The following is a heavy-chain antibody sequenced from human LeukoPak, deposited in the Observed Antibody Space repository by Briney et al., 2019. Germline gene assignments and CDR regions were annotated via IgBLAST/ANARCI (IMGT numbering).Heavy chain of an antibody. CDR3: ASSYCSSTNCYVVDP. Sequence: SQTLSLTCTVSGGSISSGSYYWSWIRHPAGKGLEWIGRIYTSGTTNYHPSLKSRVNISVDTSKNQFSLKLSSVTAADTAVYYCASSYCSSTNCYVVDPWGQGTLVTVSS. V-gene: IGHV4-61*02. CDR1: GGSISSGSYY. CDR2: IYTSGTT. D-gene: IGHD2-2*01. J-gene: IGHJ5*02.